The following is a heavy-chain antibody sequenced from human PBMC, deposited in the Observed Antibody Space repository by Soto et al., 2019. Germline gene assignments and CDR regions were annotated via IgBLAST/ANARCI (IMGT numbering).Heavy chain of an antibody. V-gene: IGHV3-23*01. D-gene: IGHD2-2*01. CDR2: ISGSGGST. CDR1: GFTFSSYA. Sequence: VQLLESGGGLVQPGGSLRLSCAASGFTFSSYAMSWVRQAPGKGLEWVSAISGSGGSTYYADSVKGRFTISRDNSKNTLYLQMNSLRAEDTAVYYCAKIQYCSSTSCYENYFDYWGQGTLVTVSS. CDR3: AKIQYCSSTSCYENYFDY. J-gene: IGHJ4*02.